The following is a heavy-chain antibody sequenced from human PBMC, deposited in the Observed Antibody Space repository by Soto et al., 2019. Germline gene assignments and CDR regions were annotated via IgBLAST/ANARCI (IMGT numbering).Heavy chain of an antibody. CDR1: GYTFTRYA. D-gene: IGHD6-13*01. V-gene: IGHV1-3*01. CDR3: ARDIQGGSSSWLYYYYYGMDV. Sequence: QVQLVQSGAEVKKPGASVKVSCKASGYTFTRYAMHWVRQAPGQRLEWMGWINAGNGNTKYSQKFQGRVTISRDISASTAYMELSSLRSEDTAVYHCARDIQGGSSSWLYYYYYGMDVWGQGTTVTVSS. CDR2: INAGNGNT. J-gene: IGHJ6*02.